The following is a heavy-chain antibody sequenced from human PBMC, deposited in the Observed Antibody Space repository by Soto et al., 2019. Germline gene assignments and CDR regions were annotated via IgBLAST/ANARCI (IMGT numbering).Heavy chain of an antibody. CDR2: ISGSSTYI. V-gene: IGHV3-21*01. D-gene: IGHD1-1*01. CDR3: AREELPPGTSFNSWFDP. CDR1: GFTFSNYK. J-gene: IGHJ5*02. Sequence: GGSLRLSCVGSGFTFSNYKMNWVRQAPGQGLEWVSSISGSSTYIYYADSVRGRFTISRDNAKNSVHLQMNSLRVEDTAVYFCAREELPPGTSFNSWFDPWGQGTLVTVSS.